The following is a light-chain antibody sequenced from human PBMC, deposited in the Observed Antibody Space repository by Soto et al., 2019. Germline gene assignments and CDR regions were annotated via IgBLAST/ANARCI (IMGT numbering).Light chain of an antibody. CDR1: SSNIGAGYD. CDR3: QSSETSLCAYT. J-gene: IGLJ1*01. V-gene: IGLV1-40*01. CDR2: GNS. Sequence: QSVLAQPPSVSGTPGQRVTISCTGSSSNIGAGYDVHWYQQLPGTAPKVLIYGNSNRPSGVPDRFSGSKSGTSASLAITGLQAEDEAVYYRQSSETSLCAYTFRTGTKDPVL.